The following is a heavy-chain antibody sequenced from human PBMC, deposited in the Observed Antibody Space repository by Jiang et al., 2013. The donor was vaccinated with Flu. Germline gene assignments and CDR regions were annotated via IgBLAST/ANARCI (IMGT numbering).Heavy chain of an antibody. Sequence: VKVSCKASGYTFTGYYMHWVRQAPGQGLEWMGWINLQCGTNYAQKFQGRVTMTRDTSISTAYMELNRLRFDDTAVYYCARDGGNYYGFRNWFDPWGQGTLVTVSS. D-gene: IGHD3-10*01. J-gene: IGHJ5*02. CDR1: GYTFTGYY. CDR2: INLQCGT. V-gene: IGHV1-2*02. CDR3: ARDGGNYYGFRNWFDP.